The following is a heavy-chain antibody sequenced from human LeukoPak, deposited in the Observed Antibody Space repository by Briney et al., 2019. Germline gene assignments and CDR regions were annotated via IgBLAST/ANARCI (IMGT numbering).Heavy chain of an antibody. V-gene: IGHV5-51*01. Sequence: GEPLKISCKGSGYSFTSYWVGWVRQMPGEGPEWMGIIYLADSETRYSPAFQGQVTISADKSINTVYLQWSRLKASDSAMYYCARVWDYGAGTYYFDYWGQGTLVTVSA. J-gene: IGHJ4*02. CDR3: ARVWDYGAGTYYFDY. CDR1: GYSFTSYW. CDR2: IYLADSET. D-gene: IGHD4/OR15-4a*01.